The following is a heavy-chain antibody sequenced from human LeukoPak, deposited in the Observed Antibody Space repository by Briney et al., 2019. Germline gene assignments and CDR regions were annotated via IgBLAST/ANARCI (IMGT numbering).Heavy chain of an antibody. CDR1: GFTFSTYR. J-gene: IGHJ4*02. V-gene: IGHV3-21*01. D-gene: IGHD6-13*01. CDR3: ARASAGTLDLLDY. Sequence: PGGSLRLSCAASGFTFSTYRMNWVRQAPGKGLEWVSSITSSSSYIYYADSLKGRFTISRDNVKNSLYLQMNSLRAEDTAVYYCARASAGTLDLLDYWGQGTLVTVSS. CDR2: ITSSSSYI.